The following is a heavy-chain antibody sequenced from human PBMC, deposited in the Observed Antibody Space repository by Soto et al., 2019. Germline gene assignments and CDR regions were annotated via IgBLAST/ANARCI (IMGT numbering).Heavy chain of an antibody. V-gene: IGHV3-7*01. D-gene: IGHD3-16*01. CDR1: GFNAMSYW. CDR3: ARDIGFDYVN. Sequence: GESLKISCAVSGFNAMSYWMSWVRQAPGKGLEWVASIKEDGSEIYYLHSVRGRFSISRDSAGNALHLTMNYLSAEDTGVYFCARDIGFDYVNWGQGTLVTVSS. J-gene: IGHJ4*02. CDR2: IKEDGSEI.